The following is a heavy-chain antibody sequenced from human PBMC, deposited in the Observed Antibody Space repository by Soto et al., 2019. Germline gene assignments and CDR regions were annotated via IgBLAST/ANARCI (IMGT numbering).Heavy chain of an antibody. CDR3: ARPPFPGCINAVCYPFDY. CDR1: GYTFTDYY. J-gene: IGHJ4*02. Sequence: QVQLVQSGAEVKKPGASVKVSCKASGYTFTDYYIHWVRQAPGQGLECMGMINPSGGSTDYAQKFRGRVTMTRDTSTGTVYVELSSLRSEDTAVYYCARPPFPGCINAVCYPFDYWGQGTLVTVSS. CDR2: INPSGGST. V-gene: IGHV1-46*01. D-gene: IGHD2-8*01.